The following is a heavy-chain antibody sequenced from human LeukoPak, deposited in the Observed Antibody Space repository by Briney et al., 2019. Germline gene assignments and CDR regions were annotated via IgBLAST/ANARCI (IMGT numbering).Heavy chain of an antibody. V-gene: IGHV1-2*02. D-gene: IGHD3-22*01. CDR1: GYTFTGYY. J-gene: IGHJ4*02. Sequence: ASVTVSCKASGYTFTGYYMHWVRQAPGQGLEWMGWINPNSGGTNYAQKFQGRVATTRDTSISTAYMELSRLRSDDTAVYYCARDVRNTMILDYWGQGTLVTVSS. CDR3: ARDVRNTMILDY. CDR2: INPNSGGT.